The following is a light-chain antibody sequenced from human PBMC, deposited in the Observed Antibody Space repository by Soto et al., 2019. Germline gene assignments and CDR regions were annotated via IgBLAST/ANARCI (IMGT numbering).Light chain of an antibody. Sequence: EVGLTQCPGPLSVSAGERATLSCRATQSVASSHLAWYRQKPGQTPRLLIYDASSRATGIPDRISGSGSGTDFTLTISRLEPEDFAEYYCQQYGSAPSTFGPGTKVDIK. V-gene: IGKV3-20*01. CDR1: QSVASSH. CDR3: QQYGSAPST. CDR2: DAS. J-gene: IGKJ3*01.